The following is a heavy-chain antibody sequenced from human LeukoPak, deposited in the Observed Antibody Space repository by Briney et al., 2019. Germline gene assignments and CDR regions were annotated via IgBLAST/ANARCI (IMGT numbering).Heavy chain of an antibody. V-gene: IGHV3-48*01. Sequence: GGSLRLSCAASGFTFSSYSMNWVRQAPGKGLEWVSYISSSSSTIYYADSVKGRFTISRDNAKNSLYLQMNSLRAEDTAVYYCASNSGYDYYYYYYMDVWGKGTTVTVSS. D-gene: IGHD5-12*01. J-gene: IGHJ6*03. CDR2: ISSSSSTI. CDR1: GFTFSSYS. CDR3: ASNSGYDYYYYYYMDV.